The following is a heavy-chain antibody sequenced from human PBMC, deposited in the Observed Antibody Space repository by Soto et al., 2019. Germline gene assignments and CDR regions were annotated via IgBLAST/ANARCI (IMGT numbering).Heavy chain of an antibody. V-gene: IGHV4-61*01. D-gene: IGHD3-9*01. J-gene: IGHJ6*02. CDR3: ARRYFDWLRTYYYYGMDV. CDR2: VYFTGTT. Sequence: SETLSLSCTVSGGTVSNGMYYWSWLRQPPGKGLEWIGNVYFTGTTIYNPSLKSRVTMSVDTYKDQLFLKLTSVTAADTAVYYCARRYFDWLRTYYYYGMDVWGQGTTVT. CDR1: GGTVSNGMYY.